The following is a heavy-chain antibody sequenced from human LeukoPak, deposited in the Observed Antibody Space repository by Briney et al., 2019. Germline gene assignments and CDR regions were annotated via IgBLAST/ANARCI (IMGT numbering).Heavy chain of an antibody. V-gene: IGHV3-21*01. CDR2: ISSSSSYI. Sequence: GRSLRLSCAASGFTFSSYSMNWVRQAPGKGLEWVSSISSSSSYIYYADSVKGRFTISRDNAKNSLYLQMNSLRAEDTAVYYCARVPRYSGSFVFDYWGQGTLVTVSS. CDR1: GFTFSSYS. D-gene: IGHD1-26*01. CDR3: ARVPRYSGSFVFDY. J-gene: IGHJ4*02.